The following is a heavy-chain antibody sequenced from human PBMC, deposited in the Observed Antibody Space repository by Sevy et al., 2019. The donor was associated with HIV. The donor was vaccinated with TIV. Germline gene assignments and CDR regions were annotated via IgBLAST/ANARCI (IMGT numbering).Heavy chain of an antibody. CDR2: ISSSSSSI. J-gene: IGHJ4*02. V-gene: IGHV3-48*02. Sequence: GGSLRLSCAVSGFTLSSYSMNWVRQAPGKGLEWVSYISSSSSSIYYADSVKGRFTISRDNAKNSLYLQMNSLRDEDRAVYYCARAGNYYGWRNFDSCGQGTLVTVSS. CDR3: ARAGNYYGWRNFDS. D-gene: IGHD1-26*01. CDR1: GFTLSSYS.